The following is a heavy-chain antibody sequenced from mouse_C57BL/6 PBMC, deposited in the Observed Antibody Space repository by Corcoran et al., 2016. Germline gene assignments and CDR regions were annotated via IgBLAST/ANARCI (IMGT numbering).Heavy chain of an antibody. D-gene: IGHD1-1*01. CDR2: IYPRSGNT. J-gene: IGHJ1*03. Sequence: QVQLQQSGAELARPGASVKLPCKASGYTFTSYGISWVKQRTGQGLEWIGEIYPRSGNTYYNEKFKGKATLTEDKSSSTAYMELRSLTSEDSAVYFCARSEDYGSSYGYFDVWVTGTTVNVSS. CDR3: ARSEDYGSSYGYFDV. V-gene: IGHV1-81*01. CDR1: GYTFTSYG.